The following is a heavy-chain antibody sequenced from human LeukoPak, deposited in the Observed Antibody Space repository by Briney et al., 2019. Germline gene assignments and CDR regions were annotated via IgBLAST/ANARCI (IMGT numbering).Heavy chain of an antibody. J-gene: IGHJ4*02. CDR1: GFIFSDYY. CDR2: ISNSGNTI. Sequence: GGSLRLSCAVSGFIFSDYYMSWIRQAPGKGLEWVSYISNSGNTIRYADSVKGRFTISRDNAKNSLYLQMNSLRAEDTAVYYCALYYYDSSGYDDWGQGTLVTVSS. D-gene: IGHD3-22*01. CDR3: ALYYYDSSGYDD. V-gene: IGHV3-11*04.